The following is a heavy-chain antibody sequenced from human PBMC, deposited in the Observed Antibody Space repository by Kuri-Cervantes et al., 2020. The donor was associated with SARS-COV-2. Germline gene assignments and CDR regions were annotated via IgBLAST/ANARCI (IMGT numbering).Heavy chain of an antibody. V-gene: IGHV4-30-4*08. D-gene: IGHD6-6*01. CDR1: DYY. CDR3: ARRESSRAFDY. CDR2: IYYSGST. J-gene: IGHJ4*02. Sequence: DYYMSWIRQAPGKGLEWIGYIYYSGSTYYNPSLKSRVTISVDTSKNQFSLKLSSVTAADTAVYYCARRESSRAFDYWGQGTLVTVSS.